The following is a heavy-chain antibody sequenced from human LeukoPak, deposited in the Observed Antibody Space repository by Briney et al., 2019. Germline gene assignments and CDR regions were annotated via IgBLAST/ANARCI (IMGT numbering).Heavy chain of an antibody. CDR3: AMNTYCSSTSCYTGGDYYYYYYMDV. CDR2: IIPIFGTA. Sequence: SVKVSCKASGGTFSSYAISWVRQAPGQGLEWMGGIIPIFGTANYAQKFQGRVTITADESTSTAYMELSSLRSEDTAVYYCAMNTYCSSTSCYTGGDYYYYYYMDVWGKGTTVTVSS. CDR1: GGTFSSYA. V-gene: IGHV1-69*13. D-gene: IGHD2-2*02. J-gene: IGHJ6*03.